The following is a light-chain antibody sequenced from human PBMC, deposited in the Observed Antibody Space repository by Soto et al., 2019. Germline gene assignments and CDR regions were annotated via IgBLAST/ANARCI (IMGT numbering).Light chain of an antibody. CDR2: RNN. Sequence: QSVLTQPPSVSGTPGQRVSISCSGSRSNIGRNFVYWYQHLPGTAPKLLIQRNNERPSGVPDRFSGSKSGTSVSLAISGPRSREEATYYCAAWDDTPNGQGVGGGTQLTVL. J-gene: IGLJ2*01. V-gene: IGLV1-47*01. CDR3: AAWDDTPNGQG. CDR1: RSNIGRNF.